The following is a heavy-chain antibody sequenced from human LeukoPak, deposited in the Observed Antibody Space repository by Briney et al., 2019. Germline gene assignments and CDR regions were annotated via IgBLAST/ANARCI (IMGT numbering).Heavy chain of an antibody. V-gene: IGHV3-11*06. CDR3: VRDHYYSFDY. J-gene: IGHJ4*02. D-gene: IGHD2/OR15-2a*01. CDR2: ISSSGDYT. CDR1: GFTFSDYY. Sequence: GGSLRLSCAASGFTFSDYYMSWMRQAPGKGLEWVSYISSSGDYTNYADSVKGRFTIFRDNAKNSLYLQMNSLRDEDTAVYYCVRDHYYSFDYWGQGTLVTVSS.